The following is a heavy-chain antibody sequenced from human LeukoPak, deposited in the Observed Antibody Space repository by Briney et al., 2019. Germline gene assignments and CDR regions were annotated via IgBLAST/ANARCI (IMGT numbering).Heavy chain of an antibody. V-gene: IGHV4-38-2*02. Sequence: SETLSLTCAVSGYYISSGYQWAWIRQSPGKGLEWIGSIYHSGSAHYNPSLKSRVTISVETSKNQFSLKVYSVTAADTAVYYCAKDPRWLTPDCTSTSCYENYFDPWGQGTLVTVSS. D-gene: IGHD2-2*01. CDR1: GYYISSGYQ. J-gene: IGHJ5*02. CDR3: AKDPRWLTPDCTSTSCYENYFDP. CDR2: IYHSGSA.